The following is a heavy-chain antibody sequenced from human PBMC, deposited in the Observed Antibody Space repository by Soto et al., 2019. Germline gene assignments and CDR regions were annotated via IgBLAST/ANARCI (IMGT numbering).Heavy chain of an antibody. Sequence: PSVTLSLTCTVSGGSISSGGYYWSWIRQHPGKGLEWIGYIYYSGSTYYNPSLKSRVTISVDTSKNQFSLKLSSVTAADTAVYYCARVPSYYYYYGMDVWGQGTTVTVSS. CDR1: GGSISSGGYY. V-gene: IGHV4-31*03. CDR3: ARVPSYYYYYGMDV. J-gene: IGHJ6*02. CDR2: IYYSGST.